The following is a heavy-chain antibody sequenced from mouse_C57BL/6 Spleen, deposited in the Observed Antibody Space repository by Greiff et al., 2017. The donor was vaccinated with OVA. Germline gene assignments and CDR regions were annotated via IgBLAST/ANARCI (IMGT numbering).Heavy chain of an antibody. CDR1: GYTFTSYW. CDR2: IYPGSGST. D-gene: IGHD1-1*01. CDR3: AREDYYGSNPWFAY. J-gene: IGHJ3*01. V-gene: IGHV1-55*01. Sequence: QVQLQQPGAELVKPGASVTMSCKASGYTFTSYWITWVKQRPGQGLEWIGDIYPGSGSTNYNEKFKSKATLTVDTSSSTAYMQLSSLTSEDSAVYYCAREDYYGSNPWFAYWGQGTLVTVSA.